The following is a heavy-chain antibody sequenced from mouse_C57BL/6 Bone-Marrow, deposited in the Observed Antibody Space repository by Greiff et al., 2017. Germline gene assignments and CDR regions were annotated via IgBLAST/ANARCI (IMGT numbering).Heavy chain of an antibody. CDR2: SRNKANDYTT. CDR1: GFTFSDFY. V-gene: IGHV7-1*01. J-gene: IGHJ2*01. Sequence: EVKLVESGGGLVQSGRSLRLSCATSGFTFSDFYMEWVRQAPGKGLEWIAASRNKANDYTTEYSASVKGRFIVSRDTSQSILYLQMNALRAEDTAIYYCARGLLRGYFDYWGQGTTLTVSS. CDR3: ARGLLRGYFDY.